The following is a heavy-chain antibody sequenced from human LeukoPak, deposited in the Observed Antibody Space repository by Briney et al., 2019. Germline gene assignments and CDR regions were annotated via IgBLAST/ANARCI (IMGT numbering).Heavy chain of an antibody. D-gene: IGHD3-16*01. V-gene: IGHV4-39*01. CDR3: ARHPAGAMHGSIDY. CDR1: GGSISNNIYY. J-gene: IGHJ4*02. Sequence: PSETLSLTCTVSGGSISNNIYYWGWIRQPPGKGLEWIGSIYYSGTTYYNPSLKSRVTIFVDTSKNQFSLKLSSVTAADTAVYYCARHPAGAMHGSIDYWGPGALVTVSS. CDR2: IYYSGTT.